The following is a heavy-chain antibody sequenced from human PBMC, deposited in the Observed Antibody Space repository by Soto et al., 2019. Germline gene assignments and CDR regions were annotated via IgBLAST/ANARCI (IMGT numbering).Heavy chain of an antibody. V-gene: IGHV1-69*12. CDR3: ARGERGFYYYGMDV. J-gene: IGHJ6*02. CDR2: IIPIFGTA. D-gene: IGHD3-10*01. Sequence: QVQLVQSGAEVKKPGSSVKVSCKASGGTFSSYAISWVRQAPGQGLEWMGGIIPIFGTANYAQKFQGRVTSTADASTSTDYMELSRLRSEDTAVYYWARGERGFYYYGMDVWGQWTTVTVSS. CDR1: GGTFSSYA.